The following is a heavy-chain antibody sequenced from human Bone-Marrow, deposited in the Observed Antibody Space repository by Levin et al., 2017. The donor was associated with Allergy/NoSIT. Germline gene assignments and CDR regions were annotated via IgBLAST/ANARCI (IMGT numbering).Heavy chain of an antibody. CDR2: ISTSGTT. CDR3: ARGGYVSGSHPQRKCFDY. V-gene: IGHV3-53*01. Sequence: GESLKISCAASEFFVGNNYMNWVRQAPGKSLEWVSVISTSGTTNYADSVKGRFIISRDNPKNTVFLQMNSLRPEDTAVYYCARGGYVSGSHPQRKCFDYWGQGVLVSVSS. J-gene: IGHJ4*02. CDR1: EFFVGNNY. D-gene: IGHD3-10*01.